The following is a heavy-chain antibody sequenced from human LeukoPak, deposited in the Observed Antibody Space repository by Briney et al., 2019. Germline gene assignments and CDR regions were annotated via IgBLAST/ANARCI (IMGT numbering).Heavy chain of an antibody. CDR1: GFTFSSYA. Sequence: GSLRLSCAASGFTFSSYAMSWIRQPPGKGLEWIGEINHSGSTNYNPSLKSRVTISVDTSKNQFSLKLSSVTAADTAVYYCARVHLGYCSSTSCYGSNDAFDIWGQGTMVTVSS. D-gene: IGHD2-2*01. CDR3: ARVHLGYCSSTSCYGSNDAFDI. V-gene: IGHV4-34*01. J-gene: IGHJ3*02. CDR2: INHSGST.